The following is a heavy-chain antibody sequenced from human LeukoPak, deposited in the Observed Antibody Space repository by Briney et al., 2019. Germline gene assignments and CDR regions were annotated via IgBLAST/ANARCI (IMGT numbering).Heavy chain of an antibody. J-gene: IGHJ4*02. CDR2: TYYRSKWYY. CDR3: ARAVGAAGSY. D-gene: IGHD6-13*01. CDR1: GDSVSSNSAA. V-gene: IGHV6-1*01. Sequence: SQTLSLTCVISGDSVSSNSAAWNWIRQSPSRGLEWLGRTYYRSKWYYDYSVAVKSRVTINPDTSKNQFSLQLSSVTPEDTAVYYCARAVGAAGSYWGQGALVTVSS.